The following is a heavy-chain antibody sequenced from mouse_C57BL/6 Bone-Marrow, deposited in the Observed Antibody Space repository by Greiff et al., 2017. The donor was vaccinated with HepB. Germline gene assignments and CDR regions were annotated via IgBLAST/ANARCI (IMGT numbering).Heavy chain of an antibody. Sequence: EVKLVESGGGLVQPGGSMKLSCAASGFTFSDAWMDWVRQSPEKGLEWGAEIRNKANNHATYYAVSVKGRFNISSEDSKSSVYLQMHSLRAEDSGVYYGTKLGDYWGQGTTLTVSS. D-gene: IGHD4-1*01. CDR1: GFTFSDAW. CDR2: IRNKANNHAT. V-gene: IGHV6-6*01. CDR3: TKLGDY. J-gene: IGHJ2*01.